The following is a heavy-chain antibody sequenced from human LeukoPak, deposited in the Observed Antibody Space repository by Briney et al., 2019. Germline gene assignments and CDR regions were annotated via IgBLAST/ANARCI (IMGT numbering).Heavy chain of an antibody. CDR2: INPTGGST. CDR3: ARDPRFCSGGSCYSYWFDP. D-gene: IGHD2-15*01. J-gene: IGHJ5*02. Sequence: ASVKVSCKASGYTFTDSYIHWLRQAPGQGLEWMGLINPTGGSTGYAQKFQGRVTMTRDTSITTAYMELSRLRSDDTAVYYCARDPRFCSGGSCYSYWFDPWGQGTLVTVAS. V-gene: IGHV1-2*06. CDR1: GYTFTDSY.